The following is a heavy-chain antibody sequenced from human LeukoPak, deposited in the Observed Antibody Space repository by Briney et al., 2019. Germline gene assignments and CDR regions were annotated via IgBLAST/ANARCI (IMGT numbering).Heavy chain of an antibody. Sequence: PGRSLRLSCAASGFTFSGYAMHWVRQAPGKGLEWVAVISYDGSNKYHADSVKGRFTISRDNSKNTLYLQMNSLRAEDTAVYYCARDPSKGWSGSFDYWGQGTLVTVSS. CDR2: ISYDGSNK. J-gene: IGHJ4*02. V-gene: IGHV3-30-3*01. D-gene: IGHD3-3*01. CDR1: GFTFSGYA. CDR3: ARDPSKGWSGSFDY.